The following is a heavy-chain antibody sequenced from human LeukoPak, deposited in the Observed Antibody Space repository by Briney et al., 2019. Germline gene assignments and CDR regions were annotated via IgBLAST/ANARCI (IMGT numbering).Heavy chain of an antibody. CDR2: IYYSGST. Sequence: SETLSLTCTVSGGSISSGDYYWSWIRQHPGKGLEWIGYIYYSGSTYYNPSLKSRVTISVDTSKNQFSLKLSSVTAADTAVYYCARGRRGNYFQDYWGQGTLVTVSS. J-gene: IGHJ4*02. D-gene: IGHD1-26*01. CDR1: GGSISSGDYY. CDR3: ARGRRGNYFQDY. V-gene: IGHV4-31*03.